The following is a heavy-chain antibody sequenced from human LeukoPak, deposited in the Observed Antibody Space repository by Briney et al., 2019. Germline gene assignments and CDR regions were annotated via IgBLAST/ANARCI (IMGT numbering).Heavy chain of an antibody. CDR3: AKDQDMDV. Sequence: GGSLRLSCAASGFTFSSYAMHWVRQAPGKGLEWVAVISYDGSNKYYADSVKGRFTISRDNSKNTLYLQMNSLRAEDTAVYYCAKDQDMDVWGQGTTVTVSS. CDR1: GFTFSSYA. J-gene: IGHJ6*02. CDR2: ISYDGSNK. V-gene: IGHV3-30*04.